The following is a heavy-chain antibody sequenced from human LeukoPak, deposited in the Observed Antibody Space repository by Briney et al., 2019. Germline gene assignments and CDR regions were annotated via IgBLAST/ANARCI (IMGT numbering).Heavy chain of an antibody. CDR1: WYSLTSFW. V-gene: IGHV5-51*03. CDR2: IYPGDSDT. J-gene: IGHJ6*02. CDR3: ARCAEHYGMDL. Sequence: GGAPEILRKGSWYSLTSFWIGWVRPMPGEGLGWMGIIYPGDSDTRYSPSFQGQVTISAHKSISTAYLQWSSLKASDTAMYYCARCAEHYGMDLWGQGTTVTVSS.